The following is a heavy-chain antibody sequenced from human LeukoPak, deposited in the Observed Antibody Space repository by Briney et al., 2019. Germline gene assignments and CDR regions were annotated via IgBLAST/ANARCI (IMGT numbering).Heavy chain of an antibody. Sequence: PSETLSLTCAVYGGSFSGYYWSWIRQPPGKGLEWIGEINHSGSTNYNPSLKSRVTISVDTSKNQFSLKLSSVTAADTAVYYCARGEIKEWELQDFDYWGQGTLVTVSS. CDR3: ARGEIKEWELQDFDY. CDR1: GGSFSGYY. CDR2: INHSGST. D-gene: IGHD1-26*01. V-gene: IGHV4-34*01. J-gene: IGHJ4*02.